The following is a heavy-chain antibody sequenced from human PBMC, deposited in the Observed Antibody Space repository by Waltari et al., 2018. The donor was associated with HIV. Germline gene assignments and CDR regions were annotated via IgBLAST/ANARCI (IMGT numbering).Heavy chain of an antibody. CDR3: ARAREVNLLEWSIGPEASYYYGMDV. CDR2: INEGGTT. J-gene: IGHJ6*02. CDR1: GGSFTGYY. Sequence: QVQLQQWGAGLLKPSETLSLTCAVYGGSFTGYYFNWLRQSPGWGLEWIGEINEGGTTSFHPSLKSRLTLSIDPSKRQFSLKLGSVTAADSGLYFCARAREVNLLEWSIGPEASYYYGMDVWGQGTPVTVSS. V-gene: IGHV4-34*02. D-gene: IGHD3-3*01.